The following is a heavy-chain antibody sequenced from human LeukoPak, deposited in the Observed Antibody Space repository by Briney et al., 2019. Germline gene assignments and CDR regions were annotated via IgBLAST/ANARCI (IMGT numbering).Heavy chain of an antibody. CDR3: ARAVPEDYYYYYMDV. J-gene: IGHJ6*03. Sequence: PGGSLRLSCTVSGFTVSSNSMSWVRQAPGKGLEWASFIYSDNTHYSDSVKGRFTISRDNSKNTLYLQMNSLRAEDTALYYCARAVPEDYYYYYMDVWGKGTTVTISS. D-gene: IGHD3-10*01. CDR2: IYSDNT. CDR1: GFTVSSNS. V-gene: IGHV3-53*01.